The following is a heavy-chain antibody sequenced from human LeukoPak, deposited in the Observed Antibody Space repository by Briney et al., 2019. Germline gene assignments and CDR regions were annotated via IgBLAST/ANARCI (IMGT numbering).Heavy chain of an antibody. V-gene: IGHV4-4*02. CDR1: GGSISSDNW. Sequence: PSETLSLTCAVSGGSISSDNWWSWVRQPPGKGLEWIGEIYHSGSTNYNPSLKSRVTISVDKSKNQFSLKLSSVTAADTAVYYCARLDPVPAATRGDGDYWGQGTLVTVSS. D-gene: IGHD2-2*01. CDR3: ARLDPVPAATRGDGDY. CDR2: IYHSGST. J-gene: IGHJ4*02.